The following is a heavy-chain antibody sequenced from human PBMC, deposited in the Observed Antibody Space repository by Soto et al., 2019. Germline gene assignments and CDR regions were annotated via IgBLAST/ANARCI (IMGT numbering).Heavy chain of an antibody. CDR3: AKDALAYYDFWS. Sequence: GSLILSCAASGLTFSSYAMSWVRQAPGKGLEWVSHISNSGRSTKYADSVKGRFTISRDNSKNTLYLQMNSLRAEDTAIYYCAKDALAYYDFWSWGQGTPVTVSS. CDR1: GLTFSSYA. J-gene: IGHJ4*02. CDR2: ISNSGRST. V-gene: IGHV3-23*01. D-gene: IGHD3-3*01.